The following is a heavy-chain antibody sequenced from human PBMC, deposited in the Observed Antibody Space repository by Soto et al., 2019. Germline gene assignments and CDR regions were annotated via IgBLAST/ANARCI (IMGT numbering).Heavy chain of an antibody. V-gene: IGHV3-15*07. Sequence: GSLGLSLAPSGFTFRNAWVYWVRQAPGKGLGWVGRIKSKTDGGTTDYAAPVKGRFTISRDDSKNTLYLQMNSLKTEDTAVYYCTTDDYDFWSGYHDAFDIWGQGTMVTVSS. CDR3: TTDDYDFWSGYHDAFDI. D-gene: IGHD3-3*01. CDR1: GFTFRNAW. CDR2: IKSKTDGGTT. J-gene: IGHJ3*02.